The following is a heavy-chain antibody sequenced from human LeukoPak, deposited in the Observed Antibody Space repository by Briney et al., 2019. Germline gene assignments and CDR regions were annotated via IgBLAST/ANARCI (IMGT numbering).Heavy chain of an antibody. V-gene: IGHV3-21*01. Sequence: PGGSLRLSCAASRFTFSSYSMNWVRQAPGKGLEWVSSISGSGSYIYYADSVKGRFTISRDNAKNSLYLQMNSLRAEDTAIYYCARDPYNGNYGDSYYYYMEVWGKGTTVTISS. D-gene: IGHD1-26*01. CDR3: ARDPYNGNYGDSYYYYMEV. J-gene: IGHJ6*03. CDR1: RFTFSSYS. CDR2: ISGSGSYI.